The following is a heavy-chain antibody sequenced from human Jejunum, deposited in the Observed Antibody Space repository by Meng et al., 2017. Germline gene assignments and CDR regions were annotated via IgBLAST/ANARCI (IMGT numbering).Heavy chain of an antibody. J-gene: IGHJ3*02. Sequence: SETLSLTCTVSGGPISSGDYYWSWIRQHPGKGLEWIGHIYFSGSTYYNPSLKSRLTISIDTSKNQFSLSLSSVTAADTAVYYCARDRGGIYYIDAFNIWGQGTMVTVSS. CDR3: ARDRGGIYYIDAFNI. CDR2: IYFSGST. V-gene: IGHV4-31*03. CDR1: GGPISSGDYY. D-gene: IGHD1-26*01.